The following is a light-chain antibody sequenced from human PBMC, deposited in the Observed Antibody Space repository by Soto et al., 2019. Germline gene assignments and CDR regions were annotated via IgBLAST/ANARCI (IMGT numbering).Light chain of an antibody. CDR3: QQYNSYSPLT. V-gene: IGKV1-5*01. Sequence: IQMTQSPSTLSASVGDRVTLTCLASQSISSWLAWYQQKPGKAPKLLIYDASSLESGVPSRFSGSGSGTEFTLTISSLQPDDFATYYCQQYNSYSPLTFGGGTKVDI. CDR1: QSISSW. CDR2: DAS. J-gene: IGKJ4*01.